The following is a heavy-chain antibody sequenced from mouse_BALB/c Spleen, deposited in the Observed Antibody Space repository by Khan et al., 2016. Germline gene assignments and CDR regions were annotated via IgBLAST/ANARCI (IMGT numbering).Heavy chain of an antibody. CDR2: IDPANGNT. D-gene: IGHD3-3*01. V-gene: IGHV14-3*02. CDR3: ARGLGDAMDY. CDR1: GFNIKDTY. Sequence: VQLQQSGAELVKPGASVKLSCTASGFNIKDTYMHWVKQRPEQGLEWIGRIDPANGNTKYDPKFQGKATITADTSTNTAYLQLSSLTSEDTAFEYCARGLGDAMDYWGQGTSVTVSS. J-gene: IGHJ4*01.